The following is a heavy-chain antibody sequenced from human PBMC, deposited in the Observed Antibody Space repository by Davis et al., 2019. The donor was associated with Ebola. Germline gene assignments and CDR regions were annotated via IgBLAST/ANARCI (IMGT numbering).Heavy chain of an antibody. CDR3: ARARYYDFWSGSMGWFDP. CDR2: IYHSGST. Sequence: PSETLSLTCAVSGYSISSGYYWGWIRQPPGKGLEWIGSIYHSGSTYYNPSLKSRVTISVDTSKNQFSLKLSSVTAADTAVYYCARARYYDFWSGSMGWFDPWGQGTLVTVSS. V-gene: IGHV4-38-2*01. J-gene: IGHJ5*02. D-gene: IGHD3-3*01. CDR1: GYSISSGYY.